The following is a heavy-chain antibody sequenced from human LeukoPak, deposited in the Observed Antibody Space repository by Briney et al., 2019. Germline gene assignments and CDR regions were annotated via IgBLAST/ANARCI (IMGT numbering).Heavy chain of an antibody. V-gene: IGHV3-74*01. CDR2: INSDGSST. J-gene: IGHJ4*02. Sequence: GGSLRLPCAASGFTFSSYWMHWVRQAPGKGLVCVSRINSDGSSTSYADSVKGRFTISRDNAKNTLYLQMNSLRAEGTAVYYCARHCDSSGYVQNAIDYWGQGTLVTVSS. CDR3: ARHCDSSGYVQNAIDY. D-gene: IGHD3-22*01. CDR1: GFTFSSYW.